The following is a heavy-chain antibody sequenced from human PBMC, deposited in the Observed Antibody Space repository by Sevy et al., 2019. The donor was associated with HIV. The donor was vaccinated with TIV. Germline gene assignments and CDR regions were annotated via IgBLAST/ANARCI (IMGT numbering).Heavy chain of an antibody. J-gene: IGHJ4*02. D-gene: IGHD2-2*01. Sequence: GGSLRLSCSASGFTFSNHWMHWVRQVPGKGLVWVSYINSDGTTTTYADSVKGRFTISRDNAKNTLYLQMNGLGAEDTAVYYCARDTSYSTSSWGQGTLVTVSS. CDR3: ARDTSYSTSS. CDR2: INSDGTTT. V-gene: IGHV3-74*01. CDR1: GFTFSNHW.